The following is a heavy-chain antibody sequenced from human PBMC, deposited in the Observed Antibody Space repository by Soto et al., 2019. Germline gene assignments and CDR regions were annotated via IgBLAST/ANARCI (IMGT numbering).Heavy chain of an antibody. CDR3: AKFWATADSYAYYLDN. CDR2: VSASGGTT. CDR1: GFTFSSYD. Sequence: GGSLRLSCAASGFTFSSYDMSWVRQAPGKGLEWVSFVSASGGTTYYGDSVKGRFTISRDNSRNTLYLQMNSLRAEDTALYFCAKFWATADSYAYYLDNWGQGTLVTVSS. J-gene: IGHJ4*02. D-gene: IGHD2-2*01. V-gene: IGHV3-23*01.